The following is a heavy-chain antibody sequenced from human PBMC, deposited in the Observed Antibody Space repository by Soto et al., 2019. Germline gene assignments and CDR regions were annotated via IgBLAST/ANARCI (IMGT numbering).Heavy chain of an antibody. CDR1: GGSITNYY. J-gene: IGHJ4*02. V-gene: IGHV4-59*08. D-gene: IGHD1-26*01. CDR3: AIHVGKWDFYY. CDR2: RYYSGGT. Sequence: QVQLQESGPGLVKPSETLSLICTVSGGSITNYYWSWIRQPPGKGLEWIGKRYYSGGTNYNPSLKGRFIIAVDTSKDQFALNLIYVDAADMAVYYCAIHVGKWDFYYGGQGTLVGFSS.